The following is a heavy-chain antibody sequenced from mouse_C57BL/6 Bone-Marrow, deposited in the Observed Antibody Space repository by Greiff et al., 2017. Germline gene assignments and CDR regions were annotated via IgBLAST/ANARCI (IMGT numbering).Heavy chain of an antibody. D-gene: IGHD1-1*01. V-gene: IGHV7-3*01. J-gene: IGHJ4*01. CDR3: ARYTLCYGSSPYAMDY. CDR2: IRNKANGYTT. CDR1: GFTFTDYY. Sequence: EVQGVESGGGLVQPGGSLSLSCAASGFTFTDYYMSWVRQPPGKALEWLGFIRNKANGYTTEYSASVKGRFTISRDNSQRILYLQVNALRTEDSATYYCARYTLCYGSSPYAMDYWGQGTTVTVSS.